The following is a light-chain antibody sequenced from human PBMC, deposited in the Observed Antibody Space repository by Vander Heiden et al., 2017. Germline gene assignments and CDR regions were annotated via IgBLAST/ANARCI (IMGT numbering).Light chain of an antibody. Sequence: QSVLTQPPSASVTPRQPVTISCSGSNSNIRRCSVYWYQQVPGTAPKLLTYTDNQRPSGVPDRFSGSKSGTSASLAISGLRSEDEADYYCASWDDNLGGPIFGGGTRLTVL. J-gene: IGLJ2*01. CDR1: NSNIRRCS. V-gene: IGLV1-47*01. CDR2: TDN. CDR3: ASWDDNLGGPI.